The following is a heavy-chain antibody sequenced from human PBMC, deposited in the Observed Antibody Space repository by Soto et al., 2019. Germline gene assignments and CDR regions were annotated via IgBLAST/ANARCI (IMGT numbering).Heavy chain of an antibody. CDR3: AKDTLYDYGGNPHAT. V-gene: IGHV3-23*01. Sequence: EVQLLESGGGLVQPGGSLRLSCAASGFTFSSYAISWVRQAPGKGLEWVSAISGSGGSTYYADSVKGRFTISRDNSKNTLYLQMNSLRAEDTAVYYCAKDTLYDYGGNPHATWGQGTLVTVSS. CDR2: ISGSGGST. J-gene: IGHJ5*02. D-gene: IGHD4-17*01. CDR1: GFTFSSYA.